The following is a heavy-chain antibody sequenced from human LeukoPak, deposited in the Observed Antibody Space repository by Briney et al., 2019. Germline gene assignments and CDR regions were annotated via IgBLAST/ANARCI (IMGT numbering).Heavy chain of an antibody. V-gene: IGHV3-21*05. CDR2: ISSSSSYI. J-gene: IGHJ6*03. CDR1: GFTFRSYE. CDR3: AREPRDYYYYMDV. Sequence: GGSLRLSCAASGFTFRSYEMNWVRQAPGKGLEWVSYISSSSSYIYYADSVKGRFTISRDNAKNSLYLQMNSLRAEDTAVYYCAREPRDYYYYMDVWGKGTTVTVSS.